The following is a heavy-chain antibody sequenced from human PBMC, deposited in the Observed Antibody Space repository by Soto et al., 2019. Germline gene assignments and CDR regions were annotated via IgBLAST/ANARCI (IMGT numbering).Heavy chain of an antibody. CDR3: ARDIVVVVAASPGWFDP. Sequence: QVQLVQSGAEVKKPGSSVKVSCKASGGTFSSYAISWVRQAPGQGLEWMGGIIPIFGTANYAQKFQGRVTINADKSTSTAYMELSSLRSEDTAVYYCARDIVVVVAASPGWFDPWGQGTLVTVSS. CDR2: IIPIFGTA. J-gene: IGHJ5*02. V-gene: IGHV1-69*06. CDR1: GGTFSSYA. D-gene: IGHD2-15*01.